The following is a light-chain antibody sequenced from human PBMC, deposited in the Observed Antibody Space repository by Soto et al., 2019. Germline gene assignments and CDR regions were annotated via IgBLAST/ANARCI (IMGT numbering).Light chain of an antibody. V-gene: IGLV3-1*01. CDR3: QARDSSTVV. Sequence: SYELTQTPSVSVSPGQTAIITCSGDKLGDKYACWYQQKPGQSPFRVIYQDNKRPSGIPERFSGSNSGNTATLTITGTQAMDEADYYCQARDSSTVVFGGGTKLTVL. CDR1: KLGDKY. J-gene: IGLJ2*01. CDR2: QDN.